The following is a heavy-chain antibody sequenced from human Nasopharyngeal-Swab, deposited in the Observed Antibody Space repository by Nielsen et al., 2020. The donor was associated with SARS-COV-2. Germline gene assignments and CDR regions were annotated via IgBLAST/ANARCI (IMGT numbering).Heavy chain of an antibody. CDR2: IIPIFGTA. Sequence: SVKVSCKASGGTFSSYAISWVRQAPGQGLEWMGGIIPIFGTANHAQKFQGRVTITADESTSTAYMELSSLRSEDTAVYYCARESKGVYYDSSSGDWGQGTLVTVSS. CDR3: ARESKGVYYDSSSGD. CDR1: GGTFSSYA. J-gene: IGHJ4*02. D-gene: IGHD3-22*01. V-gene: IGHV1-69*13.